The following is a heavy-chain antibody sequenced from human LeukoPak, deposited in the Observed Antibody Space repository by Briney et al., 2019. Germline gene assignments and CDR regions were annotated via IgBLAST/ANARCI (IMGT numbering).Heavy chain of an antibody. CDR3: ASGLSKFDWPY. D-gene: IGHD3-9*01. Sequence: GRSLRLSCAASRFTFSNYAMHWVRQAPGKGLEWAALISYDGSNKYYADSVKGRFTLSRDNSMHTVYLQMNSLRADDTAVYYCASGLSKFDWPYWGQGTLVTVSS. J-gene: IGHJ4*02. CDR2: ISYDGSNK. CDR1: RFTFSNYA. V-gene: IGHV3-30*04.